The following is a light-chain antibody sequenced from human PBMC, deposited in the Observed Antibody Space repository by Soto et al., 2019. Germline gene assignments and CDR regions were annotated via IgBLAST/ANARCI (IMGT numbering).Light chain of an antibody. CDR2: WTS. Sequence: IVMTQSPDSLAVSLGERATINCRSSQTFLYRPNNERYLAWYQQKSGQPPKLLIYWTSTRASGVPDRFSGSGSGTDFTLTITSLQAEDSAVYYCQQFYSSPYTFGPGTNVDVK. CDR3: QQFYSSPYT. J-gene: IGKJ3*01. CDR1: QTFLYRPNNERY. V-gene: IGKV4-1*01.